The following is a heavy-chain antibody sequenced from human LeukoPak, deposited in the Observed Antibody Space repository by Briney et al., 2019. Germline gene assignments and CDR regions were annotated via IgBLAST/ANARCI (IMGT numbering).Heavy chain of an antibody. V-gene: IGHV3-7*01. CDR3: ARESTVVVPPARSLDY. D-gene: IGHD2-2*01. Sequence: GGSLRLSCAASGFTFSNYWMSWVRQAPGKGLEWVANIKQDGSEKNFVDSVKGRFTISRDNSKNTLYLQMNSLRAEDTAVYYCARESTVVVPPARSLDYWGQGTLVTVSS. J-gene: IGHJ4*02. CDR2: IKQDGSEK. CDR1: GFTFSNYW.